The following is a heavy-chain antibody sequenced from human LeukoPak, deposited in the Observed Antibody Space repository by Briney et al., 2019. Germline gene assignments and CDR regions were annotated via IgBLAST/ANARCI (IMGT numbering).Heavy chain of an antibody. Sequence: GGSLRLSCAASGFTFSSYSMNWVRQVPGKGLEWVSSISSSSSYIYYADSVKGRFTISRDNAKNSLYLQMNSLRAEDTAVYYCARRYDSSGYYPYYYYGMDVWGQGTTVTVSS. J-gene: IGHJ6*02. D-gene: IGHD3-22*01. V-gene: IGHV3-21*01. CDR1: GFTFSSYS. CDR3: ARRYDSSGYYPYYYYGMDV. CDR2: ISSSSSYI.